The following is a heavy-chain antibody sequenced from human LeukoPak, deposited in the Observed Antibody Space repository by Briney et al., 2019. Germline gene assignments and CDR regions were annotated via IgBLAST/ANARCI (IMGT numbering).Heavy chain of an antibody. V-gene: IGHV1-46*01. Sequence: GASVTVSLKASGYTFTSYYMHWVRHAPGQRVEWMGVINRSGGSTSNAQKFHGRVTMTRDTSTSTVYMELRSLRSADTAVYYCARAPYYYDSRGKPGRAYFVYWGQGTLVTVSS. CDR2: INRSGGST. CDR1: GYTFTSYY. J-gene: IGHJ4*02. D-gene: IGHD3-22*01. CDR3: ARAPYYYDSRGKPGRAYFVY.